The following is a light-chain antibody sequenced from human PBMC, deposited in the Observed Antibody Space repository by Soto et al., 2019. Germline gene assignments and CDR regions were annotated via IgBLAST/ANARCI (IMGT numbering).Light chain of an antibody. Sequence: EIVMTQSPATLSVSPGERATLSCRASQSVSNNLAWYQQKPGQAPRLLIYGASTRATGIPARFSGSGSGTEFTRTISSLLSEDFAVYYCQQYNNWPRTFGHGTKVEIK. V-gene: IGKV3-15*01. CDR2: GAS. J-gene: IGKJ1*01. CDR3: QQYNNWPRT. CDR1: QSVSNN.